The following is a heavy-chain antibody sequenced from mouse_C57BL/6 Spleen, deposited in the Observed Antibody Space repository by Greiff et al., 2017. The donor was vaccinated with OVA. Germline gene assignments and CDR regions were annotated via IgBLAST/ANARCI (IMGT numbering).Heavy chain of an antibody. V-gene: IGHV1-26*01. Sequence: EVQLQQSGPELVKPGASVKISCKASGYTFTDYYMNWVKQSHGKSLEWIGDINPNNGGTSYNQKFKGKATLTVDKSSSTAYMELRSLTSEDSAVYYCARYDLYWGQGTTLTVSS. D-gene: IGHD2-3*01. CDR1: GYTFTDYY. CDR2: INPNNGGT. J-gene: IGHJ2*01. CDR3: ARYDLY.